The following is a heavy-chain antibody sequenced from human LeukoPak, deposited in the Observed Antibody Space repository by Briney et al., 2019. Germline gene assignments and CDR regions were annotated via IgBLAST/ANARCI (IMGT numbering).Heavy chain of an antibody. CDR2: ISAYNGNT. Sequence: ASVKVSCKASGYTFTSYGISWVRQAPGQGLEWMGWISAYNGNTNYAQKLQGRVTMTRDTSISTAYMELSRLRSDDTAVYYCARVIGLGYCSSTSCYPADYYFDYWGRGTLVTVSS. CDR3: ARVIGLGYCSSTSCYPADYYFDY. D-gene: IGHD2-2*01. V-gene: IGHV1-18*01. J-gene: IGHJ4*02. CDR1: GYTFTSYG.